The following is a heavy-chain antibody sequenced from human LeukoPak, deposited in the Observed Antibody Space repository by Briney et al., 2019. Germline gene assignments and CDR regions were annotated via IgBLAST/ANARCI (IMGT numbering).Heavy chain of an antibody. V-gene: IGHV4-59*08. D-gene: IGHD3-10*01. Sequence: SETLSLTCTVSGGSISSYYWSWIRQPPGKGLEWIGYIYYSGSTNYNPSLKSRDTISVDTSKNQFSLKLSSVTAADTAVYYCARQVFYGSGSWSFDYWGQGTLVTVSS. CDR2: IYYSGST. CDR3: ARQVFYGSGSWSFDY. J-gene: IGHJ4*02. CDR1: GGSISSYY.